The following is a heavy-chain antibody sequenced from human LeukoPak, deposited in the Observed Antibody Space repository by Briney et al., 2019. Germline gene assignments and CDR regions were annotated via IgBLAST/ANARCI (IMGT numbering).Heavy chain of an antibody. V-gene: IGHV4-4*02. CDR3: ASSDGQPPRFDSSYDVFDY. CDR1: GGSISSGNW. CDR2: IYHSGRT. D-gene: IGHD5-12*01. Sequence: PSETLSLTCAVSGGSISSGNWWSWVRQPPGKGLEWIGEIYHSGRTNYNPSLKSRVTISLDKSKNQFSLNLSSVTAADTALYFCASSDGQPPRFDSSYDVFDYWGQGTLVTVSS. J-gene: IGHJ4*02.